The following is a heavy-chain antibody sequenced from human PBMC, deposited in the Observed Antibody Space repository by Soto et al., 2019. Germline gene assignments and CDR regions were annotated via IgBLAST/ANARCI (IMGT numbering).Heavy chain of an antibody. CDR1: GFTFSSYG. CDR2: LWSYWSTGTNE. CDR3: ARAGGSYYFDH. J-gene: IGHJ4*02. D-gene: IGHD3-10*01. V-gene: IGHV3-33*01. Sequence: SLRLSCAASGFTFSSYGMHWVRQAPGKGLEWVAVLWSYWSTGTNEYYADSVKGRFTISRDNSKNMLYLQMNSLRGEDTAVYYCARAGGSYYFDHWGQGTLVTVSS.